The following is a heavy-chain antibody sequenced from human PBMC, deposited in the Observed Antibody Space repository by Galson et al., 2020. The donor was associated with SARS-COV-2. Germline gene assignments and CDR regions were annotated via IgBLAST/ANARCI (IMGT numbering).Heavy chain of an antibody. D-gene: IGHD5-18*01. J-gene: IGHJ4*02. Sequence: GESLKIYCKGSGYSLTSYWIGWVRQMPGKGLEWKGIIYPGDSDTRYSPSFQGQVTISADKSISTAYLQWSSLKASDTAMYYCARQGARYSYGFSWADVPDYFDYWGQGTLVTVSS. CDR2: IYPGDSDT. CDR1: GYSLTSYW. CDR3: ARQGARYSYGFSWADVPDYFDY. V-gene: IGHV5-51*01.